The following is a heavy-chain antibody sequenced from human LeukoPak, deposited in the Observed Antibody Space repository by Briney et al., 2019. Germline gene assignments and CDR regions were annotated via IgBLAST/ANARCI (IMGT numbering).Heavy chain of an antibody. CDR1: GFTFSIYG. CDR3: ARDKAPPYYYERSLIFDY. CDR2: IWFDGSNN. V-gene: IGHV3-33*01. Sequence: GRSLTLSCAAAGFTFSIYGMHSVRHAPRRRLGCVSVIWFDGSNNSYADSVKGRFTISRDNSKNTLYLQMNSLRAEDTAVYYCARDKAPPYYYERSLIFDYWGQGTLVTVSS. D-gene: IGHD3-22*01. J-gene: IGHJ4*02.